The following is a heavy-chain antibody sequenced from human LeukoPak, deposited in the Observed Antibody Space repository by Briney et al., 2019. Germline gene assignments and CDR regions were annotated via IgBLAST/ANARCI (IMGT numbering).Heavy chain of an antibody. Sequence: PSETLSLTCTVSGGSISSGGYYWSGIRQHPGKGLEWIGYIYFSGSTYYNPSLKSLVTISVHTPKNQFSLKLSSVTAADTAVYYCARDQGTMVRGVTYYYYGMDVWGKGTTVTVSS. CDR2: IYFSGST. CDR3: ARDQGTMVRGVTYYYYGMDV. CDR1: GGSISSGGYY. D-gene: IGHD3-10*01. V-gene: IGHV4-31*01. J-gene: IGHJ6*04.